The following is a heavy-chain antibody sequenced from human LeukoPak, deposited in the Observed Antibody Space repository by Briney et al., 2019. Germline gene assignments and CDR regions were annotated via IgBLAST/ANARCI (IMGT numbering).Heavy chain of an antibody. V-gene: IGHV3-23*01. D-gene: IGHD3-22*01. Sequence: GGSLRLPCAASGFTFSSYAMSWVRQAPGKGLEWVSAISGSGGSTYYADSVKGRFTISRDNSKNTLYLQMNSLRAEDTAVYYCASTYYYDSSGYSPFDYWGQGTLVTVSS. CDR2: ISGSGGST. CDR3: ASTYYYDSSGYSPFDY. J-gene: IGHJ4*02. CDR1: GFTFSSYA.